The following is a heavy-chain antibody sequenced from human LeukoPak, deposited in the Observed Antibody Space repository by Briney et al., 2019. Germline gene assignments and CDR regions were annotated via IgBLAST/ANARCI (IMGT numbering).Heavy chain of an antibody. CDR2: IYHSGST. D-gene: IGHD1-1*01. Sequence: SETLSLTCTVSGGSISSYYWIWIRQPPGKGLEWIGYIYHSGSTYYNPSLKSPITISVDRSNNQFSLRLSSVTAADTAVYYCARIVYSTTFIDYWGQGTLVTVSS. V-gene: IGHV4-59*12. J-gene: IGHJ4*02. CDR3: ARIVYSTTFIDY. CDR1: GGSISSYY.